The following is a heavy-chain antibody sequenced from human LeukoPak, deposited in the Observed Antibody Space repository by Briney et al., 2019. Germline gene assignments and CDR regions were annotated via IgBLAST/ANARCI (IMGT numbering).Heavy chain of an antibody. CDR1: GGTFSSYA. CDR3: ARDSLYSSWPHYYGMDV. V-gene: IGHV1-69*13. J-gene: IGHJ6*02. D-gene: IGHD6-6*01. CDR2: IIPIFGTA. Sequence: SVKVSCKASGGTFSSYAISWVRQAPGQGLEWMGGIIPIFGTANYAQKFQGRVTITADESTSTAYMELSSLRSEDTAVYYCARDSLYSSWPHYYGMDVWGQGTTVTVSS.